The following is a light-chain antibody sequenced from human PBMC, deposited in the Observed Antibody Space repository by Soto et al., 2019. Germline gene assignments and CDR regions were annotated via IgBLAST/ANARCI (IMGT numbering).Light chain of an antibody. CDR1: ENVYNY. CDR2: DAS. J-gene: IGKJ1*01. CDR3: QQYKNGWT. V-gene: IGKV3D-15*01. Sequence: EILFTQSPATLSLSPGERATLSCRASENVYNYLAWYQQIPGKPPRLLIYDASNRAAGVPARLSGSGSGTEFTLTIRSLQSEDFAVYYCQQYKNGWTFGQGTKVDIK.